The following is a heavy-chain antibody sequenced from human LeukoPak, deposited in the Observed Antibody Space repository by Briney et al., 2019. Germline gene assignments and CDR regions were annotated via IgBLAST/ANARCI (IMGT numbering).Heavy chain of an antibody. V-gene: IGHV1-8*01. CDR3: ARGGTLVQGVTILYGMDI. D-gene: IGHD3-10*01. CDR2: MNPNSGNT. J-gene: IGHJ6*02. Sequence: ASVNVSCKTTGDTFTSYDMNWVRQATARGLEWMGWMNPNSGNTVYAQKFRGRVTMTGDTSTSTAYMELSSLRSEDTAVYYCARGGTLVQGVTILYGMDIWGQRTTVTVSS. CDR1: GDTFTSYD.